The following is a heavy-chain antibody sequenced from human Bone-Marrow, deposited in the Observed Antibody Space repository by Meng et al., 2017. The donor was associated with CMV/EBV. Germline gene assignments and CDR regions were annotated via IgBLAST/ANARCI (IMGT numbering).Heavy chain of an antibody. V-gene: IGHV3-53*01. CDR1: GFTVSSNY. CDR2: IYSGGST. Sequence: GESLKISCAASGFTVSSNYMSWVRQAPGKGLEWVSVIYSGGSTYYADSVKGRFTISRDNSKNTLYLQMNSLRAEDTAVYYCARPDSSGRVVDYWGQRTLVTVSS. D-gene: IGHD3-22*01. J-gene: IGHJ4*02. CDR3: ARPDSSGRVVDY.